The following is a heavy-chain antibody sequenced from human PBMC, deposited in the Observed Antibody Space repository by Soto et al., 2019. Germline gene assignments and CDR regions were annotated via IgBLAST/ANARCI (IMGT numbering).Heavy chain of an antibody. Sequence: PSQTLSLTCAISGDSVSSNSAAWNWIRQSPSRGLEWLGRTYYRSKWYNDYAVSVKSRITTNPDTSKNQFSLQLNSVTPEDTAVYYCARNIIVATINYYYGMDVWGQGTTVTVSS. V-gene: IGHV6-1*01. CDR1: GDSVSSNSAA. CDR3: ARNIIVATINYYYGMDV. J-gene: IGHJ6*02. D-gene: IGHD5-12*01. CDR2: TYYRSKWYN.